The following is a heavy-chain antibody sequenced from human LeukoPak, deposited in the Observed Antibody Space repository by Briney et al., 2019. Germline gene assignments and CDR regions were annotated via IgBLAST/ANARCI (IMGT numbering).Heavy chain of an antibody. CDR3: AKADA. Sequence: PGGSLRLSCAASGFTLSNHWMHWVRQAPGKGLEWVSGISWNSGSIGYADSVKGRFTISRDNAKNSLYLQMNSLRAEDTALYYCAKADAWGQGTLVTVSS. J-gene: IGHJ5*02. V-gene: IGHV3-9*01. CDR2: ISWNSGSI. CDR1: GFTLSNHW.